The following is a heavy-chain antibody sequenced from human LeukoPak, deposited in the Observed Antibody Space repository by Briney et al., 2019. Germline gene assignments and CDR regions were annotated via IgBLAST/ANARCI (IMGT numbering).Heavy chain of an antibody. CDR1: GFTFSSYG. Sequence: GGSLRLSCAASGFTFSSYGMHWVRQAPGKGLEWVAVISYDGSNKYYADSVKGRFTISRDNSKNTLYLQMNSLRAEDTAVYYCAKEGYRYCSSTSCYTRVGYFDYWGQGTLVTVSS. D-gene: IGHD2-2*02. CDR2: ISYDGSNK. V-gene: IGHV3-30*18. CDR3: AKEGYRYCSSTSCYTRVGYFDY. J-gene: IGHJ4*02.